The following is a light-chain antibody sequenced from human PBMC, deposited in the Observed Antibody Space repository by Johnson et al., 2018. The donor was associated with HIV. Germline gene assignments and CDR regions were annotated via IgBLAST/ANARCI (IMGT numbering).Light chain of an antibody. CDR2: EKN. CDR3: GTWDSSLSASV. CDR1: YSNFGNNY. V-gene: IGLV1-51*02. J-gene: IGLJ1*01. Sequence: HSVLTQPPSVSAAPGQKVTISCSRNYSNFGNNYVSWYQQLPGTAPKLLIYEKNKRPSGIPDRFSGSKSGTSATLGITGLQTGDEADYYCGTWDSSLSASVFGTGTKVTVL.